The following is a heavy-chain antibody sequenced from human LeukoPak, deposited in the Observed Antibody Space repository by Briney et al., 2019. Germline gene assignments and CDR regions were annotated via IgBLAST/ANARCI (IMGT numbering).Heavy chain of an antibody. CDR1: GFTFSSYS. V-gene: IGHV3-21*01. CDR2: ISSSYI. CDR3: ARDSLDGGATDY. D-gene: IGHD1-1*01. J-gene: IGHJ4*02. Sequence: GGSLRLSCAASGFTFSSYSMNWVRQAPGKGLEWVSSISSSYIYYADSMKGRFTIPRDNAKNSLYLQMHSLRAGDTAVYYCARDSLDGGATDYWGQGTLVTVSS.